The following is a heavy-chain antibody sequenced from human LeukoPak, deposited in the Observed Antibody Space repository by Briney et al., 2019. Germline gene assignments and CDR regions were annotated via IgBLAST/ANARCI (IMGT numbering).Heavy chain of an antibody. CDR3: ARGLSVTMIVGKRNWFDP. J-gene: IGHJ5*02. V-gene: IGHV4-59*11. D-gene: IGHD3-22*01. Sequence: SETLSLTCTVSGGSISSHYWSWIRQPPGKGLEWIGYIYYSGSTNYNPSLKSRVTISVDTSKNQFSLKLSSVTAADTAVYYCARGLSVTMIVGKRNWFDPWGQGTLVTVSS. CDR1: GGSISSHY. CDR2: IYYSGST.